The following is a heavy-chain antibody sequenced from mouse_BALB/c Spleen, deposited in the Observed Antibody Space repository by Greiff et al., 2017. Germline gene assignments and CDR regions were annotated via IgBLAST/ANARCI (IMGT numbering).Heavy chain of an antibody. Sequence: EVQVVESGGGLVQPGGSRKLSCAASGFTFSSFGMHWVRQAPEKGLEWVAYISSGSSTIYYADTVKGRFTISRDNPKNTLFLQMTSLRSEDTAMYYCARSSTGRYWYFDVWGAGTTVTVSS. CDR2: ISSGSSTI. CDR3: ARSSTGRYWYFDV. J-gene: IGHJ1*01. V-gene: IGHV5-17*02. D-gene: IGHD2-1*01. CDR1: GFTFSSFG.